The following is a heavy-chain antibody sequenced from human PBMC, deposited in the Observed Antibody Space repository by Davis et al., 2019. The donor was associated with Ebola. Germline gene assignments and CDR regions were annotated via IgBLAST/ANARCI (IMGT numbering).Heavy chain of an antibody. CDR1: GYTFTNYW. J-gene: IGHJ4*02. Sequence: GESLKISCKGSGYTFTNYWIGWVRQVPGKGLEWMGIIYPGDSPTRYSPSFQGQVSISADKSISTAYLQWSSLKASDTAMYYCARLTAAVDYWGQGTLVTVSS. CDR2: IYPGDSPT. CDR3: ARLTAAVDY. D-gene: IGHD6-13*01. V-gene: IGHV5-51*01.